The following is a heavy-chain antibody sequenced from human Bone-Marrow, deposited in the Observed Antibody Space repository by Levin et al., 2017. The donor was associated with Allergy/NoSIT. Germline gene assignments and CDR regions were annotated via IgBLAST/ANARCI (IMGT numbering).Heavy chain of an antibody. CDR2: IRSKAYGETT. D-gene: IGHD2-15*01. CDR1: GFTFGDYG. V-gene: IGHV3-49*03. J-gene: IGHJ3*02. Sequence: GGSLRLSCTASGFTFGDYGMTWFRQAPGKGLEWVGFIRSKAYGETTEYAASVKGKFTISRDDSKSIAYLQMNSMKTEDTAVYYCSRGYCGGGHCYSDAFDIWGQGTMVTVSS. CDR3: SRGYCGGGHCYSDAFDI.